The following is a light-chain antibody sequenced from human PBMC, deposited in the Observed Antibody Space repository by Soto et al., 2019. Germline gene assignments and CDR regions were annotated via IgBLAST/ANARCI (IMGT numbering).Light chain of an antibody. CDR2: EVT. J-gene: IGLJ1*01. CDR1: SSDVGGYKF. CDR3: ASYAGSNMGV. V-gene: IGLV2-8*01. Sequence: QSALTQPPSASGSPGQSVTISCTGTSSDVGGYKFVSWYQQHPGKAPKLIIYEVTQRPSGVPDRFSASKSGDTASLAVSGLRGEEGGDYYCASYAGSNMGVFGSGTKLTVL.